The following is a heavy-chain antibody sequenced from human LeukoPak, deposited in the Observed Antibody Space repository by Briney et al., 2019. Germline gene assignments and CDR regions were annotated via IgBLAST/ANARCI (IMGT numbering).Heavy chain of an antibody. CDR3: ARHRIPEDDGFSAPLSSVFPAPLSN. J-gene: IGHJ4*02. CDR1: GFTVSTND. V-gene: IGHV3-53*01. Sequence: PGGSLRLSCAASGFTVSTNDMSWVRQAPGKGLDWVSAIYSGDTTYYADSVKGRFTISRDNSKNTLYLQMNSLRPEDTALYYGARHRIPEDDGFSAPLSSVFPAPLSNWGQGTLVTVS. D-gene: IGHD1-14*01. CDR2: IYSGDTT.